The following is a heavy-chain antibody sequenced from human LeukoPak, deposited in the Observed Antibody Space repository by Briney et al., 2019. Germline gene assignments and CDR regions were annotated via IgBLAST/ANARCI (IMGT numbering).Heavy chain of an antibody. CDR1: GGSISSYY. CDR2: IYYSGST. Sequence: SETLSLTCTVSGGSISSYYWSWIRQPPGKGLEWIGYIYYSGSTNYNPSLKSRVTISVDTSKNQFSLKLSSVTAADTAVYYCARGLDIVVVSAAGSDYYYYMDVWGKGTTVTVSS. V-gene: IGHV4-59*12. CDR3: ARGLDIVVVSAAGSDYYYYMDV. D-gene: IGHD2-2*01. J-gene: IGHJ6*03.